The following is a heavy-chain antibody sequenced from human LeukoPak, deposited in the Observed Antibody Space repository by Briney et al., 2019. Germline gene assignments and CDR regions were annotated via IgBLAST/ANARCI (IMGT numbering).Heavy chain of an antibody. D-gene: IGHD3-9*01. J-gene: IGHJ6*02. Sequence: ASVKVSCKASGYTFTSYAMNWVRQAPGQGLEWMGWINTNTGNPTYAQGFTGRFVFSLDTSVSTAYLQISSLKAEDTAVYYCARVFYDILTGWEYYYGMDVWGQGTTVTVSS. CDR2: INTNTGNP. V-gene: IGHV7-4-1*02. CDR3: ARVFYDILTGWEYYYGMDV. CDR1: GYTFTSYA.